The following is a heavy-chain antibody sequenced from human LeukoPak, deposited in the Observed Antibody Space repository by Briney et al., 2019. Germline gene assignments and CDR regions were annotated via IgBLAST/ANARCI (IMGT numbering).Heavy chain of an antibody. J-gene: IGHJ4*02. CDR1: GGSISSNNYY. V-gene: IGHV4-39*07. CDR2: IYTSGST. Sequence: SETLSLTCTVSGGSISSNNYYWGWIRQPPGKGLEWIGNIYTSGSTYYSPSLKSRVIISLDTSENQFSLTLSSVTAADTAVYYCAKGNPFYDYWGQGTLVTVSS. D-gene: IGHD5/OR15-5a*01. CDR3: AKGNPFYDY.